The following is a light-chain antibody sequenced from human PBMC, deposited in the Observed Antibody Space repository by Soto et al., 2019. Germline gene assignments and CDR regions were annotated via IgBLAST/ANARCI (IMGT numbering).Light chain of an antibody. V-gene: IGKV1-39*01. CDR2: ASS. Sequence: DIQMTQSPSSLSASVGDRATITCRASQGISTYLIWYQQRQGKAPKLLIYASSNLVSGVPSRFTGSGSGTEFTLTISSLQPEDFATYYCQQSYRTPYTFGQGTKLETK. CDR3: QQSYRTPYT. CDR1: QGISTY. J-gene: IGKJ2*01.